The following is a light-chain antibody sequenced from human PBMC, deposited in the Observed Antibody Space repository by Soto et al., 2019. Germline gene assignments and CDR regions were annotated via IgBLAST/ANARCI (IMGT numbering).Light chain of an antibody. J-gene: IGKJ1*01. Sequence: IVMTQSPATLSVSPGERATLSCRASQSVSSNLAWYQQKPGQAPSLLIYGASTRATGIPARFSGSGSGTEFTLTISSLQSEDFGVYYCQQYNNWPRWTFGQGTKVDNK. CDR2: GAS. V-gene: IGKV3-15*01. CDR3: QQYNNWPRWT. CDR1: QSVSSN.